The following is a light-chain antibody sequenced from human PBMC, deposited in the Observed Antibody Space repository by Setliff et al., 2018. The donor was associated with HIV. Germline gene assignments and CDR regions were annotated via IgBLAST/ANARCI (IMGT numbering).Light chain of an antibody. J-gene: IGLJ1*01. CDR2: GNN. V-gene: IGLV1-40*01. CDR1: SSNIGAGYD. CDR3: QSYDSSLSTDV. Sequence: QSVLTQPPSVSGAPGQRVTISCIGSSSNIGAGYDVHWYQQLPGTAPKLLIHGNNNRPSGVPDRFSGSNSGTSASLAITGLQAEDEADYYCQSYDSSLSTDVFGTGTKVTVL.